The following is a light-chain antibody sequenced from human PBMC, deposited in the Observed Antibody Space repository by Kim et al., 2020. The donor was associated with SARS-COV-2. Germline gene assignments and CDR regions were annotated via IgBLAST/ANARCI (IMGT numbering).Light chain of an antibody. Sequence: GQSTTIYCTGTSSDVGGYNYVSWYQQHPGKAPKLMIYDVSKRPSGVSDRFSGSKSGNTASLTISGLQAEDEADYYCCSYTTSMTSVFGGGTQLTVL. CDR2: DVS. CDR3: CSYTTSMTSV. CDR1: SSDVGGYNY. V-gene: IGLV2-14*04. J-gene: IGLJ2*01.